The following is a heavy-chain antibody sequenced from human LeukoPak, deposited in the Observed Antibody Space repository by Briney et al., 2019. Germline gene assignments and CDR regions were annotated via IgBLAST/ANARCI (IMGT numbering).Heavy chain of an antibody. CDR1: GFTVGNNY. Sequence: HPGGSLRLSCAASGFTVGNNYMGWVRQAPGKGLEWVSVIYSDGRTYYPDSVKGRFTISREDSENTLYLQMSSLRAEDTAVHYCARLAVAYFASWGQGTLVTVSS. V-gene: IGHV3-66*04. J-gene: IGHJ4*02. CDR3: ARLAVAYFAS. CDR2: IYSDGRT. D-gene: IGHD6-19*01.